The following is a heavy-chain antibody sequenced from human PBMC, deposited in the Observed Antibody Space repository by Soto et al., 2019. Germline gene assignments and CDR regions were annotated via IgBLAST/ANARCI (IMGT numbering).Heavy chain of an antibody. V-gene: IGHV1-69*13. Sequence: AALKVSCKASGYTLTDYYIHWVRQAPGQGLEWMGWISPRTGSANYAQKFQGRVTITADESTSTAYMELSSLRSEDTAVYYCASPSAGTTVGYYYYGMDVWGQGTTVTVSS. CDR2: ISPRTGSA. CDR1: GYTLTDYY. CDR3: ASPSAGTTVGYYYYGMDV. D-gene: IGHD1-7*01. J-gene: IGHJ6*02.